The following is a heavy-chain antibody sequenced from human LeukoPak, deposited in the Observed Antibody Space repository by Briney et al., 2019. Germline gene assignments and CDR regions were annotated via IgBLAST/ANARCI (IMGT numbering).Heavy chain of an antibody. D-gene: IGHD3-22*01. CDR2: INTNTGNP. CDR3: ARRNGHHYYDSRGFDP. Sequence: ASVKVSCKASGYTFTSYAMNWVRQAPGQGLEWMGWINTNTGNPMYAQGFTGRFVFSLDTSVSTAYLQISSLKAEDTAVYYCARRNGHHYYDSRGFDPWGQGTLVTVSS. J-gene: IGHJ5*02. CDR1: GYTFTSYA. V-gene: IGHV7-4-1*02.